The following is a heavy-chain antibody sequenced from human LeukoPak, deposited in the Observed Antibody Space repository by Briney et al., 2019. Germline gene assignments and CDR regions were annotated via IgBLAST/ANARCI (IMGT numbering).Heavy chain of an antibody. V-gene: IGHV3-23*01. J-gene: IGHJ4*02. CDR1: GFAFSSYA. CDR2: ISGSGGST. CDR3: AKDADILTGFDY. Sequence: GETLRLSCAASGFAFSSYAMSWVRQAPGKGLEWVSAISGSGGSTYYADSVKGRFTISRDNSKNTLYLQMNSLRAEDTAVYYCAKDADILTGFDYWGQGTLVTVSS. D-gene: IGHD3-9*01.